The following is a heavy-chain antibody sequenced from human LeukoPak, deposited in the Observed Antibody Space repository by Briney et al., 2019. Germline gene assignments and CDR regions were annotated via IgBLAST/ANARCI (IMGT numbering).Heavy chain of an antibody. J-gene: IGHJ4*02. Sequence: GGSLTLLCAASGFTFSTYWMSWVREAPGEGLVGVPNIMQDGREKSYPDSARGRFTISRQDAKHSLFVQSDRLRPEHLVLYYSAKSGYNRFDYWGQGTLVTVSS. D-gene: IGHD5-24*01. CDR2: IMQDGREK. CDR3: AKSGYNRFDY. CDR1: GFTFSTYW. V-gene: IGHV3-7*01.